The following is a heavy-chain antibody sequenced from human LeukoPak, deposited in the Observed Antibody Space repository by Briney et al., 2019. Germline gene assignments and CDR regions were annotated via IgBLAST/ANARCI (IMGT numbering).Heavy chain of an antibody. CDR2: ISGSGGIT. D-gene: IGHD6-13*01. V-gene: IGHV3-23*01. Sequence: GGSLRLSCAASGFTFSSYAMSWVRHAPGKGLELVSAISGSGGITYYADSVKGRFTISRDNSKNTLYLQMNSLRAEDTAVYYCAKDLGIAAAGTSVKFDYWGQGTLVTVSS. CDR1: GFTFSSYA. J-gene: IGHJ4*02. CDR3: AKDLGIAAAGTSVKFDY.